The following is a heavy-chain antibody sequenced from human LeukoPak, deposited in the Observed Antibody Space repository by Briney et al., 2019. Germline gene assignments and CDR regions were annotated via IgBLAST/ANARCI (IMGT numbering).Heavy chain of an antibody. CDR3: ARNDYGTFYFDY. J-gene: IGHJ4*02. V-gene: IGHV3-30-3*01. CDR2: ISYDGSSK. CDR1: GFIFRNYA. D-gene: IGHD5-12*01. Sequence: PGGSLRLSCAASGFIFRNYAMHWVRQAPGEGLEWVAVISYDGSSKYYADSVKGRFTISRDNSKKTLYLEMNSPRAEDTAMYYCARNDYGTFYFDYWGQGALVPVSS.